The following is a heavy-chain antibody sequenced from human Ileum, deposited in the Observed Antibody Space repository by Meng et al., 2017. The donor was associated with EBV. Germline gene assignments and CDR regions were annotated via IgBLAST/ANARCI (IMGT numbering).Heavy chain of an antibody. CDR1: GGSVSSAHSF. CDR3: AGDPHSGSPH. D-gene: IGHD1-26*01. CDR2: MSYSGST. Sequence: QVQLQGSGPWLVEPAEPPSLPCPSSGGSVSSAHSFWTWIRPPPGKGLEWIGYMSYSGSTNYSPPLESRVTISVDTSKNQFSLKLSSVTAADTAVYYCAGDPHSGSPHWGQGTLVTVSS. J-gene: IGHJ4*02. V-gene: IGHV4-61*01.